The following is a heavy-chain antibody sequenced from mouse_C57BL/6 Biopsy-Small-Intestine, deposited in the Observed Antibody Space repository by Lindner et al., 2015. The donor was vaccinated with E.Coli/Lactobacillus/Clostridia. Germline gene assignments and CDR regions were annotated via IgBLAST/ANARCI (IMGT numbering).Heavy chain of an antibody. CDR2: IYPNNGGT. V-gene: IGHV1-34*02. CDR3: AREGPFAY. Sequence: VQLQESGPELVKPGASVKISCKASGYTFTDHNMDWVKQSHGKSLERIGYIYPNNGGTGYNQKFKSKATLTVDKSSSTAYMELHSLTSEDSAVYYCAREGPFAYWGQGTLVTVSA. J-gene: IGHJ3*01. CDR1: GYTFTDHN.